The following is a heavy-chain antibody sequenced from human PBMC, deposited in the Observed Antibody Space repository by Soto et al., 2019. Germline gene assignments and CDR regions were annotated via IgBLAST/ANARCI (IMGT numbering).Heavy chain of an antibody. D-gene: IGHD5-18*01. J-gene: IGHJ4*02. V-gene: IGHV1-69*13. CDR3: ARAFQPHSYGYDY. CDR2: IIPIFGTA. Sequence: SVKVSCKASGGTFSSYAISWVRQAPGQGLEWMGGIIPIFGTANYAQKFQGRVTITADESTSTAYMELSSLRSEDTAGYYCARAFQPHSYGYDYWGQGTLVTVSS. CDR1: GGTFSSYA.